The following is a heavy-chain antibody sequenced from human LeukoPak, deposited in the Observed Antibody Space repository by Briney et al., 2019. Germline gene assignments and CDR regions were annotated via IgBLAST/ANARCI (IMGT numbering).Heavy chain of an antibody. J-gene: IGHJ4*02. CDR3: ARCRENDFWSGSPVDY. V-gene: IGHV3-21*01. CDR1: GFTFSSYS. D-gene: IGHD3-3*01. CDR2: ISSSSSYI. Sequence: GGSLRLSCAASGFTFSSYSMTWVRQAPGKGLEWVSSISSSSSYIYYADSVKGRFTISRDNAKNSLYLQMNSLRAEDTAVYYCARCRENDFWSGSPVDYWGQGTLVTVSS.